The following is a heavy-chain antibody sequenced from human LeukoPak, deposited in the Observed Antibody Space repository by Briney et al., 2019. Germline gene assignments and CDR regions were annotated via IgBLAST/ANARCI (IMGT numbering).Heavy chain of an antibody. D-gene: IGHD4-17*01. CDR2: INHSGST. Sequence: SETLSLTCAVYGGXFSDHSCIWIRQPPGKGLEWVGEINHSGSTNYNSSLESRVTISLDTSKNHFSLKVTSVTAADTAVYYCAMVSLSAYGDYDDYWGQGTLVTVSS. CDR1: GGXFSDHS. CDR3: AMVSLSAYGDYDDY. V-gene: IGHV4-34*01. J-gene: IGHJ4*02.